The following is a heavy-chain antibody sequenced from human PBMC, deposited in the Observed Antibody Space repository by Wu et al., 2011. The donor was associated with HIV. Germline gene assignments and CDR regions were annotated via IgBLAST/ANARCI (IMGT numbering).Heavy chain of an antibody. Sequence: QVQLVQSGAEVKKPGSSVKVSCKASGGTFSNYAINWVRQAPGQGLEWMGGIIPIFGTAKYAQKFQGRVTITADKSTSTAYMELSSLTSEDTAVYYCARDLGGDEDYWGQGTLVTVSS. V-gene: IGHV1-69*14. CDR1: GGTFSNYA. CDR2: IIPIFGTA. CDR3: ARDLGGDEDY. D-gene: IGHD2-21*01. J-gene: IGHJ4*02.